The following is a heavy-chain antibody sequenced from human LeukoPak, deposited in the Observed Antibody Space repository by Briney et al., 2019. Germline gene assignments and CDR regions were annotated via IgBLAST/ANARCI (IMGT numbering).Heavy chain of an antibody. CDR1: GFTFSTYW. J-gene: IGHJ4*02. D-gene: IGHD6-13*01. CDR3: TREAAAGIDY. CDR2: IKRDGSEK. V-gene: IGHV3-7*01. Sequence: GWSLRLSCAASGFTFSTYWMSWVRQAPGKGLEWVANIKRDGSEKYYLDSVKGRFTISRDNAKNSLYLQMNSLRAEDTAVYFCTREAAAGIDYWGQGTLVTVSS.